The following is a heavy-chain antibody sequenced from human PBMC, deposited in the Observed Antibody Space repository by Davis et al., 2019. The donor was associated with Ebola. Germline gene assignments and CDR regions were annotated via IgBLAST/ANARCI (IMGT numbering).Heavy chain of an antibody. CDR2: ISSSSSYI. J-gene: IGHJ4*02. CDR3: ARVAYYDTDFDY. V-gene: IGHV3-21*04. Sequence: GGSLRLSCAASGFTFSSYAMSWVRQAPGKGLEWVSSISSSSSYIYYADSVKGRFTISRDNAKNSLYLQMNSLRAEDTAVYYCARVAYYDTDFDYWGQGTLVTVSS. CDR1: GFTFSSYA. D-gene: IGHD3-22*01.